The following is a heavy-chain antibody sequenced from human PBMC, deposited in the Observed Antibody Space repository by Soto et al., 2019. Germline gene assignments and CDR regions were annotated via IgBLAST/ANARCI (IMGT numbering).Heavy chain of an antibody. Sequence: SDTLSLTCTVSGGSISSGGFYWSWIRQHPGKGLEWIGYIYYSGSTYYNPSLKSRVTISVDTSKNQFSLKLSSVTAADTAVYYCARERRIYYYMDVWGKGTTVTVSS. J-gene: IGHJ6*03. CDR2: IYYSGST. V-gene: IGHV4-31*03. CDR1: GGSISSGGFY. CDR3: ARERRIYYYMDV.